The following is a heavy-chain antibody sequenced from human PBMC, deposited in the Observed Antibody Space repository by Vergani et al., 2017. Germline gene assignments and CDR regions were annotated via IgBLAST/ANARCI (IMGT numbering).Heavy chain of an antibody. D-gene: IGHD3-22*01. CDR2: ISWDGGST. Sequence: VQLVESGGGVVQPGRSLRLSCAASGFTFSSYSMNWVRQAPGKGLEWVSLISWDGGSTYYADSVKGRFTISRDNSKNSLYLQMNSLRTEDTALYYCAKDIDSSGNYFDYWGQGTLVTVSS. V-gene: IGHV3-43*01. CDR1: GFTFSSYS. CDR3: AKDIDSSGNYFDY. J-gene: IGHJ4*02.